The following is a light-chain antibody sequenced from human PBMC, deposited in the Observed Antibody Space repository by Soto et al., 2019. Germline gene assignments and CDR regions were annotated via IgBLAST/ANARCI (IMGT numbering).Light chain of an antibody. CDR2: NNN. Sequence: QPVLTQPPSASGTPGQRVAIPCSGGSSNIGSNPVNWYQQLPGTAPKLLIYNNNQRPSGVPDRFSGSRSGTSASLAISGLQSDDEADYYCAAWDGSLNGYVFGTGTKVTVL. V-gene: IGLV1-44*01. CDR1: SSNIGSNP. J-gene: IGLJ1*01. CDR3: AAWDGSLNGYV.